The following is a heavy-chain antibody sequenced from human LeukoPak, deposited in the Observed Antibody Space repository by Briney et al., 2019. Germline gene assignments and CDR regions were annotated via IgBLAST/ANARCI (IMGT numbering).Heavy chain of an antibody. V-gene: IGHV4-34*01. D-gene: IGHD4-23*01. CDR3: ARGRTGVVMVPKLHYYYYIDV. Sequence: SETLSLTCAVYGGSFSGYYWSWIRHPPGKGLEWIGEINHSGSTNYNPSLKSRVTISVNTTRNQFPLKLSSVTAADTAVYYCARGRTGVVMVPKLHYYYYIDVWGRGPTVPVSS. CDR1: GGSFSGYY. J-gene: IGHJ6*03. CDR2: INHSGST.